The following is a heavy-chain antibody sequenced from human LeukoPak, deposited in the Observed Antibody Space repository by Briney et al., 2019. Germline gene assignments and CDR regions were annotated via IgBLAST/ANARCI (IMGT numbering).Heavy chain of an antibody. CDR2: IYYSGNT. V-gene: IGHV4-59*08. CDR3: ARPYGSGSFWFDA. D-gene: IGHD3-10*01. CDR1: GGSISNYY. Sequence: SETLSLTCTVSGGSISNYYWSWIRQPPGKALEWMGYIYYSGNTNYNPSLEGLATISIDTSKNQFSLKLRSVTAADTAVYHCARPYGSGSFWFDAWGQGTLVTVSS. J-gene: IGHJ5*02.